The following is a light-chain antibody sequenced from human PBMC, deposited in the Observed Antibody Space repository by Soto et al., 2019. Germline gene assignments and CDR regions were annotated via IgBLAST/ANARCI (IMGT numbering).Light chain of an antibody. CDR3: QQYGGSPRT. CDR2: DAS. CDR1: QSVGGTF. V-gene: IGKV3-20*01. Sequence: EIVLTQSPGTLSLSPGEGATLSCRVSQSVGGTFLAWYQQKGGQAPRLLIHDASNRATGIPDRFSGSGSGTDFTLTISRLEPEDFAVYYCQQYGGSPRTFGQGTKVEVK. J-gene: IGKJ1*01.